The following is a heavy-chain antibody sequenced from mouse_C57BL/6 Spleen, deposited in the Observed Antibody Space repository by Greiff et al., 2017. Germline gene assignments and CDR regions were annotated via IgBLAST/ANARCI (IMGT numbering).Heavy chain of an antibody. Sequence: EVKLMESGGGLVQPGGSMKLSCVASGFTFSNYWMNWVRQSPEQGLEWVAQIRLKSDNYATHYAESVKGRFTISRDDSKSSVYLQMNNLRAEDTGIYYCSYYDYDGAMDYWGQGTSVTVSS. CDR1: GFTFSNYW. D-gene: IGHD2-4*01. CDR3: SYYDYDGAMDY. CDR2: IRLKSDNYAT. V-gene: IGHV6-3*01. J-gene: IGHJ4*01.